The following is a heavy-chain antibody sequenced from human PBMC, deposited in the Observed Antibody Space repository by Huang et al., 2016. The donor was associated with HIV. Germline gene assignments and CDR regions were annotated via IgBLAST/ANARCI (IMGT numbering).Heavy chain of an antibody. J-gene: IGHJ2*01. D-gene: IGHD7-27*01. V-gene: IGHV3-74*01. CDR3: ARGTRLTGLWYFDL. CDR1: GFTFSSYW. Sequence: EVQLVESGGGLVQPGGSLRLSCAASGFTFSSYWMHWVRQAPGKGLVGVSRMNGDGSSTNYADSVKGRFTISRDNAKNTLYVQVNSLRAEDTAVYYCARGTRLTGLWYFDLWGRDTLVIVSS. CDR2: MNGDGSST.